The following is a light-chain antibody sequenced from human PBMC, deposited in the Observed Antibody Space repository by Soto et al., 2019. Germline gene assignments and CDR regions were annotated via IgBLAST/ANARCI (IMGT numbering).Light chain of an antibody. J-gene: IGKJ1*01. CDR1: QSISSY. V-gene: IGKV1-39*01. Sequence: DIQMTPSQSSLSASVGDRVTITCLASQSISSYLNWYQQKPGKAPKLLIYAASTLQSGVPSRFSGSGSGTDFTLTISSLQPEDFASYFCQKSYSTLWKFGQGTKVDIK. CDR2: AAS. CDR3: QKSYSTLWK.